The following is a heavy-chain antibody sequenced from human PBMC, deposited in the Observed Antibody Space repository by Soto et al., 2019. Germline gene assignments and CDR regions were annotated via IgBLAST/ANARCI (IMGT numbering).Heavy chain of an antibody. V-gene: IGHV1-69*12. CDR2: ILSFFGTA. CDR1: GGTFSTYA. Sequence: QVQLVQSGAEVKKPESSVKVSCKAPGGTFSTYAXXXXXXXXXXXLCLMAAILSFFGTANFSXSFQDRVPITADESTNTVYMELSSXXSEDTAVYFCASGIQLWLRRINNGYSGWGQGTLVTVSS. D-gene: IGHD5-18*01. J-gene: IGHJ4*02. CDR3: ASGIQLWLRRINNGYSG.